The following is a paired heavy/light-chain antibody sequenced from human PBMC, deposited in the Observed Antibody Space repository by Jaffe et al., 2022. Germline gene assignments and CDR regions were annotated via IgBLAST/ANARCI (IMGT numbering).Heavy chain of an antibody. CDR3: AREIRGPYDFWSGYYVGPYDAFDI. V-gene: IGHV7-4-1*02. D-gene: IGHD3-3*01. J-gene: IGHJ3*02. CDR1: GYTFTSYA. Sequence: QVQLVQSGSELKKPGASVKVSCKASGYTFTSYAMNWVRQAPGQGLEWMGWINTNTGNPTYAQGFTGRFVFSLDTSVSTAYLQISSLKAEDTAVYYCAREIRGPYDFWSGYYVGPYDAFDIWGQGTMVTVSS. CDR2: INTNTGNP.
Light chain of an antibody. CDR3: SSYTSSSTF. J-gene: IGLJ1*01. Sequence: QSALTQPASVSGSPGQSITISCTGTSSDVGGYNYVSWYQQHPGKAPKLMIYDVSNRPSGVSNRFSGSKSGNTASLTISGLQAEDEADYYCSSYTSSSTFFGTGTKVTVL. CDR1: SSDVGGYNY. V-gene: IGLV2-14*03. CDR2: DVS.